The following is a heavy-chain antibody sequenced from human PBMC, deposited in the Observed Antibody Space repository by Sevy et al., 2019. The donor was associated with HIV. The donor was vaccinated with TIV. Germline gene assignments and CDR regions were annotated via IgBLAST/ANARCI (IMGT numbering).Heavy chain of an antibody. CDR3: AREGCTQPHDY. CDR1: GFSFAKYS. D-gene: IGHD2-8*01. Sequence: GGSLRLSCAASGFSFAKYSMSWVRQAPGKGLEWVSTFSFGCGRINYTDSVKGRFTISRDDSKNTLFLQMNSLRAEDTATYFCAREGCTQPHDYWGQGTLVTVSS. J-gene: IGHJ4*02. CDR2: FSFGCGRI. V-gene: IGHV3-23*01.